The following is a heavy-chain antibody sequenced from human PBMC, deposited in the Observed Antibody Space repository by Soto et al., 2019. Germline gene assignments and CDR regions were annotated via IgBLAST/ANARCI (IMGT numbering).Heavy chain of an antibody. CDR1: GASINNYY. CDR2: VYYSGST. D-gene: IGHD3-16*01. V-gene: IGHV4-59*08. J-gene: IGHJ4*02. Sequence: SETLSLTCTVSGASINNYYWSWIRQPPGKGLECLGYVYYSGSTNYSPSLKSRLTISVDTSKNQFSLKLSSVTAADTAVYYCARLGYYDETSFDYWGQGTLVPVSS. CDR3: ARLGYYDETSFDY.